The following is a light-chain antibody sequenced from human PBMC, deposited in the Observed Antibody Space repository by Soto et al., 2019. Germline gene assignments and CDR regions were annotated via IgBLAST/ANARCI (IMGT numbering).Light chain of an antibody. CDR2: RAS. V-gene: IGKV1-5*03. Sequence: DIQMTQSPSPLSASVGDRVTITCRASQSISSWLAWYQQKPGKAPKLLIYRASSLGSGVPSRFSGSGSGTEFTLTISSLQPDDFATYYCQQYNTPWALGQGTKVDIK. J-gene: IGKJ1*01. CDR3: QQYNTPWA. CDR1: QSISSW.